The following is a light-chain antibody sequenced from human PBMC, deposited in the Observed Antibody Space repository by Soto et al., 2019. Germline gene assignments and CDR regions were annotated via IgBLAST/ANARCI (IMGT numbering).Light chain of an antibody. CDR1: SSNIGAGYD. Sequence: QSVLTQPPSVSGAPGQRVTISCTGTSSNIGAGYDVHWYQQFPGTAPKLLIYGNRNRPSGVSDRFSGSKSANTASLTISGLQAEDEADYHCCSYAGTYTWVFGGGTKLTVL. J-gene: IGLJ3*02. CDR2: GNR. CDR3: CSYAGTYTWV. V-gene: IGLV1-40*01.